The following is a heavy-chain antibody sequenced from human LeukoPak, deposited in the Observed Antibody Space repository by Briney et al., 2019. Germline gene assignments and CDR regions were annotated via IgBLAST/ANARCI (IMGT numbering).Heavy chain of an antibody. V-gene: IGHV3-74*01. CDR3: VRGGSGSGYGEFVS. J-gene: IGHJ5*01. Sequence: PGGSLRLSCAASGFTFRNYWMHWIRQVPGKGLVWVSRIDTDGSTTNYADSVEGRFTISRDNARNTVYLQMNSLSADDTGVYYCVRGGSGSGYGEFVSWGQGTLVTVSS. D-gene: IGHD5-18*01. CDR1: GFTFRNYW. CDR2: IDTDGSTT.